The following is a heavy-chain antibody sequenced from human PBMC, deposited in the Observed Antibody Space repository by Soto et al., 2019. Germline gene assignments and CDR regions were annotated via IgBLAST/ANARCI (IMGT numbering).Heavy chain of an antibody. V-gene: IGHV3-11*01. CDR1: GFTSSDTS. CDR2: ISGSDNTV. J-gene: IGHJ4*02. D-gene: IGHD2-21*01. Sequence: QVQLVESGGGLFRLEGSRRLPWAPSGFTSSDTSLGWFRQAPGKGLEWVSYISGSDNTVSYADSVKGRFTLSRDNARNSLYLQMNSLRADDTAVYYCARGGETALHYWGQGTLVTVSS. CDR3: ARGGETALHY.